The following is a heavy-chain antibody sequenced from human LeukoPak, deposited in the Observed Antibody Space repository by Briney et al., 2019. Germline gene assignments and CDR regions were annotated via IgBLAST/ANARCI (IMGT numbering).Heavy chain of an antibody. Sequence: PGGSLRLSCAASGFTFSDHYMSWIRQAPGKGLEWVSYISSSGGYRNYADSVKGRFTISRDDAKNSLFLQMNSLRTEDTAVYFCARWGNDYSQFDSWGQGTLVTVS. J-gene: IGHJ4*02. V-gene: IGHV3-11*03. CDR3: ARWGNDYSQFDS. CDR2: ISSSGGYR. D-gene: IGHD4-11*01. CDR1: GFTFSDHY.